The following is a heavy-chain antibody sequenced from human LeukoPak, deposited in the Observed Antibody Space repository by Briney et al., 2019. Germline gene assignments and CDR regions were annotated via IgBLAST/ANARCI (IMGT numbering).Heavy chain of an antibody. CDR2: IYHSGST. V-gene: IGHV4-34*01. CDR1: GGSFSGYY. Sequence: KPSETLSLTCAVYGGSFSGYYWSWIRQPPGKGLEWIGSIYHSGSTYYNPSLKSRVTISVDTSKNQFSLKLSSVTAADTAVYYCASGYSYGYAFDYWGQGTLVTVSS. J-gene: IGHJ4*02. D-gene: IGHD5-18*01. CDR3: ASGYSYGYAFDY.